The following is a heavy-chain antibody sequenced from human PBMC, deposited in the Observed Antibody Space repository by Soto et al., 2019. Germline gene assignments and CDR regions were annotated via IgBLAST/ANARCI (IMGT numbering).Heavy chain of an antibody. Sequence: WGSLRLSCVASGFTFNNAWISCFRHSPGKGLEWVVRIKSKTDGGTTDYAALVKGRFTISRDDSKTTLYLQMNGLKTEDTAVYYCTTAENYYDSSSFDYWGQGTLVTVSS. D-gene: IGHD3-22*01. J-gene: IGHJ4*02. CDR1: GFTFNNAW. V-gene: IGHV3-15*01. CDR3: TTAENYYDSSSFDY. CDR2: IKSKTDGGTT.